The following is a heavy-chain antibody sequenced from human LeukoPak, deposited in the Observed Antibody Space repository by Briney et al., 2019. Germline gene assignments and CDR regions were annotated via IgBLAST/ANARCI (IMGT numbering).Heavy chain of an antibody. CDR1: GYTFTSYD. V-gene: IGHV1-8*01. J-gene: IGHJ6*03. Sequence: ASVKVSCKASGYTFTSYDINWVRQATGQGLEWMGWMNPNSGNTGYAQKFQGRVTMTRDTSTSTVYMELSSLRSEDTAVYYCAKTYYDFWSGYSHRNYYYYYMDVWGKGTTVTVSS. CDR3: AKTYYDFWSGYSHRNYYYYYMDV. CDR2: MNPNSGNT. D-gene: IGHD3-3*01.